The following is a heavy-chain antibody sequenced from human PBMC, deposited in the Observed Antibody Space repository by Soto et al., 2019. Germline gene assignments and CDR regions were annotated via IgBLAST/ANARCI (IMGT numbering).Heavy chain of an antibody. Sequence: QVQLVQSGAEVKKPGASVKVSCRASGYTFPNYGVSWVRQAPGQGLEWMGWISAYNGDTDYAQKVQGRVTITTDTATSTAYMEMRNLRSDDTAVYYCARDMDPHCSSSSCFGNWFDPWGQGTQVTVSS. CDR2: ISAYNGDT. J-gene: IGHJ5*02. CDR1: GYTFPNYG. V-gene: IGHV1-18*01. D-gene: IGHD2-15*01. CDR3: ARDMDPHCSSSSCFGNWFDP.